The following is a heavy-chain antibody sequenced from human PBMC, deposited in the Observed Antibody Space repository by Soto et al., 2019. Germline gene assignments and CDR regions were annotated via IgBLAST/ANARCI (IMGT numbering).Heavy chain of an antibody. J-gene: IGHJ5*02. CDR3: VRGGIAGNWFDP. CDR2: IFHSGST. Sequence: SETLSLTCSVSGGSITSGGFYWSWVRQHPEKGLEWIAYIFHSGSTDYNPSLKSRIIISADTSKNQFSLKLTSVTAADTAVYYCVRGGIAGNWFDPWGQGTLVTVSS. CDR1: GGSITSGGFY. D-gene: IGHD6-13*01. V-gene: IGHV4-31*03.